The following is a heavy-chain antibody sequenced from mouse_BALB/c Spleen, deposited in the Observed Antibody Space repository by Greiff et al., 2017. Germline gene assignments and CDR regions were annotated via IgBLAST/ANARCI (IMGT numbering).Heavy chain of an antibody. CDR1: GFSLTSYG. CDR2: IWAGGST. CDR3: ARDPSLLRYAMDY. J-gene: IGHJ4*01. V-gene: IGHV2-9*02. D-gene: IGHD1-1*01. Sequence: QVQLQQSGPGLVAPSQSLSITCTVSGFSLTSYGVHWVRQPPGKGLEWLGVIWAGGSTNYNSALMSRLSISKDNSKSQVFLKMNSLQTDDTAMYYCARDPSLLRYAMDYWGQGTSVTVSS.